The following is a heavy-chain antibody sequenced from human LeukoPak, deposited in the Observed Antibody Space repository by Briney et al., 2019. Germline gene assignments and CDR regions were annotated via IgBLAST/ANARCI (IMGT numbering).Heavy chain of an antibody. V-gene: IGHV3-30*02. CDR1: GFTFSSYA. J-gene: IGHJ5*02. CDR3: ARDVTYYHDSSGYYYGRGAKGWFDP. D-gene: IGHD3-22*01. Sequence: GGSLRLSCAASGFTFSSYAMHWVRQAPGKGLEWVAYIRSDGGNKYYADSVKGRFTISRDNSKNTLYLQMNSLRAEDTAVYYCARDVTYYHDSSGYYYGRGAKGWFDPWGQGTLVTVSS. CDR2: IRSDGGNK.